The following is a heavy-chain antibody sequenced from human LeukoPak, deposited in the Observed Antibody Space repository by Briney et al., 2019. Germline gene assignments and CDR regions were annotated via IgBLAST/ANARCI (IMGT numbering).Heavy chain of an antibody. Sequence: GRSLRLSCAASGFTFSSYGMHWVRQAPGKGLEWVAVIWYDGSNKYYADSVKGRFTISRDNSKNTLYLQMNSLRAEDTAVYYCARDGALRSLPGGYFDYWGQGTLVTVSS. CDR2: IWYDGSNK. V-gene: IGHV3-33*01. D-gene: IGHD3-3*02. CDR3: ARDGALRSLPGGYFDY. J-gene: IGHJ4*02. CDR1: GFTFSSYG.